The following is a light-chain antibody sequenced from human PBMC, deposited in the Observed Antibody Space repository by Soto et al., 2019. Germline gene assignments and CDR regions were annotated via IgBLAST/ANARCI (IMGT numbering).Light chain of an antibody. V-gene: IGLV1-51*01. Sequence: QSVLTQPPSVSAAPGQKATISCSGSSSNIGNNYVSWYQQLPGTAPKLLIYDNNKRPSGIPDRFSGSKSGTSATLVITGLQTGDEADYYCGTWDSSLSGVVFGGGTQLTVL. CDR3: GTWDSSLSGVV. CDR1: SSNIGNNY. J-gene: IGLJ3*02. CDR2: DNN.